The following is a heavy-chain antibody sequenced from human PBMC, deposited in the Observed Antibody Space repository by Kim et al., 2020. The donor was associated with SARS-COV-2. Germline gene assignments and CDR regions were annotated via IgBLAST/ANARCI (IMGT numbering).Heavy chain of an antibody. V-gene: IGHV5-51*01. CDR3: ARQTPPTTGEFDY. D-gene: IGHD4-4*01. CDR2: IYPGDSDI. CDR1: GYRFTNYW. Sequence: GASLQISCKGSGYRFTNYWIGWVRQMPGKGLEWMGIIYPGDSDIRYSPSFQGQVTISADKSISTAYVQWSSLKASDTAMYYCARQTPPTTGEFDYWGQGTLVTVSS. J-gene: IGHJ4*02.